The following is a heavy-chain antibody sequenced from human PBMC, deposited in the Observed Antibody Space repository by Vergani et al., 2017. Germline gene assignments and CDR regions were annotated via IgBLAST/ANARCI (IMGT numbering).Heavy chain of an antibody. Sequence: QVQLVQSGAEVKKPGSSLILSCKASGGSFKNYAFSWVRQAPGQGLEWLGGIIPTFGTATYAQRCQGRVTLTADESTSTAYMDLTSLRLEDTAVYYWASNTCWSGNGEDQWGQGTLITVSS. CDR2: IIPTFGTA. V-gene: IGHV1-69*01. CDR1: GGSFKNYA. CDR3: ASNTCWSGNGEDQ. J-gene: IGHJ1*01. D-gene: IGHD3-3*01.